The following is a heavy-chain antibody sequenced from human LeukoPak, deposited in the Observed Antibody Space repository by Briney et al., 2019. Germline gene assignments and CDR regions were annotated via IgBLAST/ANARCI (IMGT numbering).Heavy chain of an antibody. V-gene: IGHV3-21*01. D-gene: IGHD3-3*01. CDR3: ARSYDFWSGYETTNFDY. J-gene: IGHJ4*02. CDR2: ISSSSSYI. CDR1: GFTFSSYS. Sequence: GGSLRLSCAASGFTFSSYSMNWVRQAPGEGLEWVSSISSSSSYIYYADSVKGRFTISRDNAKNSLYLQMNSLRAEDTAVYYCARSYDFWSGYETTNFDYWGQGTLVTVSS.